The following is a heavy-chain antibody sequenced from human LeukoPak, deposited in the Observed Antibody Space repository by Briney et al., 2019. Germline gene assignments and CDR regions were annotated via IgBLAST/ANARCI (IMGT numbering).Heavy chain of an antibody. V-gene: IGHV4-59*12. CDR1: GGSMSNYY. J-gene: IGHJ4*02. Sequence: PSETLSLTCSVSGGSMSNYYWSWIRQPPGKGLEWIGYIYYSGSTYYNPSLKSRVTISVDTSKNQFSLKLSSVTAADTAVYYCARDPEQWLPPNHLYFDYWGQGTLVTVSS. CDR3: ARDPEQWLPPNHLYFDY. D-gene: IGHD6-19*01. CDR2: IYYSGST.